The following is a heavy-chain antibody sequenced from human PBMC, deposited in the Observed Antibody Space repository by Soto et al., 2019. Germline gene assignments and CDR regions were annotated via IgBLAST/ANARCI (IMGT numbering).Heavy chain of an antibody. J-gene: IGHJ4*02. D-gene: IGHD3-10*01. CDR2: VFYRGGT. CDR1: DDSISSYY. Sequence: SETLSLTCSVSDDSISSYYWSWIRQPPGKGLQWIGYVFYRGGTAYNPSLKSRVTISLDMSKKQFSLKLNSVTAADTAAYFCARVKLVERVIYYWGQGTLVTVSS. CDR3: ARVKLVERVIYY. V-gene: IGHV4-59*01.